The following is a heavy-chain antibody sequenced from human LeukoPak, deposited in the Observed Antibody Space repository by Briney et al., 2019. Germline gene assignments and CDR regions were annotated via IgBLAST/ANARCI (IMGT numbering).Heavy chain of an antibody. CDR1: GVTFSNYA. J-gene: IGHJ4*02. CDR3: AGRVTGYSSGYVY. D-gene: IGHD5-18*01. Sequence: GGSLRLSCVASGVTFSNYAVSWVRQAPEKGLDWVSVISGSAHKIRYADSVKGRFTISRDNSENIVYLQMNNLRAEDTAVYYCAGRVTGYSSGYVYWGQGTLVTVSS. V-gene: IGHV3-23*01. CDR2: ISGSAHKI.